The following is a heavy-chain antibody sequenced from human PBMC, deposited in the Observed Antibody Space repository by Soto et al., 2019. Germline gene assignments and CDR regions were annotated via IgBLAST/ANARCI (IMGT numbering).Heavy chain of an antibody. D-gene: IGHD2-2*01. CDR3: AKDSLIYCSSTSCYSAFDI. V-gene: IGHV3-9*01. J-gene: IGHJ3*02. Sequence: GGSLRLSCAASGFTFDDYAMHWVRQAPWKGLEWVSGISWNSGSIGYADSVKGRFTISRDNAKNSLYLQMNSLRAEDTALYYCAKDSLIYCSSTSCYSAFDIWGQGTMVTVSS. CDR2: ISWNSGSI. CDR1: GFTFDDYA.